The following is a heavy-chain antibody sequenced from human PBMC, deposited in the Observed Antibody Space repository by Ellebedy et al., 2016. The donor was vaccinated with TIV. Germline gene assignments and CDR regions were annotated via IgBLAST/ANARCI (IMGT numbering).Heavy chain of an antibody. D-gene: IGHD1-1*01. J-gene: IGHJ3*02. Sequence: GESLKISCSASGFTFSSFSMNWVRQAPGKGLEWVSYIPRESAAMSYADSVKGRFTISRDNAKNSLYLQMNSLRDADTAVYYCVRDLHWAFDIWGQGTVVTVSS. CDR2: IPRESAAM. CDR1: GFTFSSFS. V-gene: IGHV3-48*02. CDR3: VRDLHWAFDI.